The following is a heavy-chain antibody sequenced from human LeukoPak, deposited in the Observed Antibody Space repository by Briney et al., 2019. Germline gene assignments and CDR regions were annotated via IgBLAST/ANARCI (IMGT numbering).Heavy chain of an antibody. D-gene: IGHD1-26*01. CDR2: IIPIFGTA. CDR3: ARDSGSSNFDY. Sequence: SVKVSCKASGYTFTGYYMHWVRQAPGQGLEWMGGIIPIFGTANYAQKFQGRVTITADESTSTAYMELSSLRSEDTAVYYCARDSGSSNFDYWGQGTLVTVSS. J-gene: IGHJ4*02. V-gene: IGHV1-69*13. CDR1: GYTFTGYY.